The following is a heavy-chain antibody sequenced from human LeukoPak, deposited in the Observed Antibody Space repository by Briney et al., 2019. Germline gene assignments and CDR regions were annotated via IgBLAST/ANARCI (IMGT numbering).Heavy chain of an antibody. CDR3: ARDGAFDY. CDR2: IKQDGSEK. D-gene: IGHD4/OR15-4a*01. J-gene: IGHJ4*02. CDR1: GFTFSSYW. Sequence: AGGSLRLSCAASGFTFSSYWMSWVRQAPGEGLGSVANIKQDGSEKYYADSVKGRFTISRDNAKNSLYLQMNSLKAEDTAVYYCARDGAFDYWGQGTLVTVSS. V-gene: IGHV3-7*01.